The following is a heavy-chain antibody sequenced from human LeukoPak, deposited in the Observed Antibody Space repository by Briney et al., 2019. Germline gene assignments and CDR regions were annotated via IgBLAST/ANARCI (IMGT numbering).Heavy chain of an antibody. D-gene: IGHD3-10*01. CDR3: ARVRVTMVRGPTDY. V-gene: IGHV4-34*01. Sequence: GSLRLSCAASGFTFSDYSMSWIRQPPGKGLEWIGEINHSGSTNYNPSLKSRVTISVDTSKNQFSLKLSSVTAADTAVYYCARVRVTMVRGPTDYWGQGTLVTVSS. CDR2: INHSGST. J-gene: IGHJ4*02. CDR1: GFTFSDYS.